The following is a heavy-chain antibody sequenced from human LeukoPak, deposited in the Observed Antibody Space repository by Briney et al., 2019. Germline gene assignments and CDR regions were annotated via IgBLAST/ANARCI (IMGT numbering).Heavy chain of an antibody. Sequence: PSETLSLTCAIYGGSFSGYDWSWIRQPLGQGLEWIAEMNHSGSTNYNPSLKSRVTISVDTSKNQFSLKLSSVTAADTAVYYCARHVLVRSRNYYYYMDVWGKGTTVTISS. D-gene: IGHD3-10*01. CDR2: MNHSGST. CDR1: GGSFSGYD. V-gene: IGHV4-34*01. CDR3: ARHVLVRSRNYYYYMDV. J-gene: IGHJ6*03.